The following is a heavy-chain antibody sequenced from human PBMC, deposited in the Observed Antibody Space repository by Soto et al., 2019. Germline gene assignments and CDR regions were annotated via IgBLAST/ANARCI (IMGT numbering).Heavy chain of an antibody. Sequence: SETLSLTCTVSGGSISSYYWSWIRQPPGKGLEWIGYIYYSGSTNYNPSLKSRVTISVDTSKNQFSLKLSSVTAADTAVYYCARDRGYCSSTSCYAVTYGMDVWGQGTTVTVSS. V-gene: IGHV4-59*12. CDR2: IYYSGST. D-gene: IGHD2-2*01. CDR1: GGSISSYY. J-gene: IGHJ6*02. CDR3: ARDRGYCSSTSCYAVTYGMDV.